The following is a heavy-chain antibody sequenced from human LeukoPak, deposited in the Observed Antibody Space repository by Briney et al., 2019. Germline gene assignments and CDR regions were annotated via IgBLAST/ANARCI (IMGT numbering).Heavy chain of an antibody. Sequence: GGSLRLSCEASGFTFSSHDMDWVRQAPGKGLEWVSGISGRGSNTWYADSVKGRFTISRDNSKNTLYLQMNSLRAEDTAVYYCAKDLGLEWFPDYYYYGMDVWGQGTTVTVSS. D-gene: IGHD3-3*01. CDR2: ISGRGSNT. CDR3: AKDLGLEWFPDYYYYGMDV. J-gene: IGHJ6*02. CDR1: GFTFSSHD. V-gene: IGHV3-23*01.